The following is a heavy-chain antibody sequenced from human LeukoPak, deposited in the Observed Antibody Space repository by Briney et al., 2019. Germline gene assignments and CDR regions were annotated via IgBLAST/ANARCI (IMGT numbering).Heavy chain of an antibody. J-gene: IGHJ2*01. CDR3: ARGIARHWYFDL. CDR2: INHSGST. CDR1: GGSFSGYY. V-gene: IGHV4-34*01. Sequence: SETLSLTCADYGGSFSGYYWSWIRQPPGKGLEWIGEINHSGSTNYNPSLKSRVTISVDTSKNQFSLKLSSVTAADTAVYYCARGIARHWYFDLWGRGTLVTVSS. D-gene: IGHD6-13*01.